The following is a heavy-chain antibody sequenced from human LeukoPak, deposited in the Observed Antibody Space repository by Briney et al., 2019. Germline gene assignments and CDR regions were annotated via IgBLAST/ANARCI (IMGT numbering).Heavy chain of an antibody. V-gene: IGHV3-73*01. Sequence: GGSLRLSCAASGFTFSGFAMHWVRQASGKGLEWVGRIRGKANSYATAYAASVKGRFTISRDDSKNTAYLQMNSLKTEDTAVYYCIIETFDYWGQGTLVTVSS. CDR3: IIETFDY. J-gene: IGHJ4*02. CDR1: GFTFSGFA. CDR2: IRGKANSYAT.